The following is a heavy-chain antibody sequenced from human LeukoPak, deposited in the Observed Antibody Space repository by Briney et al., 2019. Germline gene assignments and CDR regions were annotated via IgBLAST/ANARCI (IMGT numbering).Heavy chain of an antibody. Sequence: SETLSLTCTVSGGSISVYYWSWIRQPPGKGLEWIGCIYYSGSTNYNPSLKSRVTISVDTSKNQFSLKLSSVTAADTAVYYCARDSKYYYDSSGSYVGYFQHWGQGTLVTVSS. V-gene: IGHV4-59*12. CDR3: ARDSKYYYDSSGSYVGYFQH. J-gene: IGHJ1*01. CDR1: GGSISVYY. D-gene: IGHD3-22*01. CDR2: IYYSGST.